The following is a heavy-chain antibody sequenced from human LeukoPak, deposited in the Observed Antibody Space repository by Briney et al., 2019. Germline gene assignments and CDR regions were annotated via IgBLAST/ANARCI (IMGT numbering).Heavy chain of an antibody. CDR1: GFTFDDYG. D-gene: IGHD3-22*01. J-gene: IGHJ3*02. CDR2: IGGSGGST. Sequence: GGSLRLSCAASGFTFDDYGMSWVRQAPGKGLGLVSAIGGSGGSTYYADSVKGRFTISRDNSKNPLYLRMNSLRAEDTAVYYCAKDLYSDSTVDAFDIWGQGTMVNVSS. V-gene: IGHV3-23*01. CDR3: AKDLYSDSTVDAFDI.